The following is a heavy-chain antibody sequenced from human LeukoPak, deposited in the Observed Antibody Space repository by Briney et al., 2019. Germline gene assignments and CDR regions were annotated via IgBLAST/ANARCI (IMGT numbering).Heavy chain of an antibody. J-gene: IGHJ6*02. Sequence: PGGSLRLSCAASGFTFSSYSMNWVRQAPGKGLERVSFITDSGSSTYYADSVKGRFAISRDSSKNTLSLQMNSLRVEDTGVYFCAKSSTSQRGYYGMDVWGQGTTVTVSS. CDR1: GFTFSSYS. D-gene: IGHD6-25*01. CDR2: ITDSGSST. CDR3: AKSSTSQRGYYGMDV. V-gene: IGHV3-23*01.